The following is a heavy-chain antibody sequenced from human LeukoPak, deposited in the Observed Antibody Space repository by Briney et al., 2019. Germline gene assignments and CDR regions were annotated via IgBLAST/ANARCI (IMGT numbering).Heavy chain of an antibody. J-gene: IGHJ4*02. CDR3: AKVGVPSTTWYYYDSSTLKNNYFDY. CDR2: ISGSGGST. V-gene: IGHV3-23*01. CDR1: GFTFSSYA. D-gene: IGHD3-22*01. Sequence: PGGSLRLSCAASGFTFSSYAMSWVRQAPGKGLEWVSAISGSGGSTYYADSVKGRFTISRDNSKNTLYLQMNSLRAEDTAVYYCAKVGVPSTTWYYYDSSTLKNNYFDYWGQGTLVTVSS.